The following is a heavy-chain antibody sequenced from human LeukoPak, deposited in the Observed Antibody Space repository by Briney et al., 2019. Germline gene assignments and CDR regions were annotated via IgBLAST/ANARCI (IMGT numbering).Heavy chain of an antibody. CDR2: IYDSGST. V-gene: IGHV4-39*01. Sequence: PSETLSLTCTVSGGSIRSSYYYWGWIRQPPGKGLEWIGSIYDSGSTYYNPSLKSRVTISVDTSKNQFSLKLSSVTAADTAVYYCARRRRVVTPPDYWGQGTLVTVSS. J-gene: IGHJ4*02. CDR1: GGSIRSSYYY. CDR3: ARRRRVVTPPDY. D-gene: IGHD4-23*01.